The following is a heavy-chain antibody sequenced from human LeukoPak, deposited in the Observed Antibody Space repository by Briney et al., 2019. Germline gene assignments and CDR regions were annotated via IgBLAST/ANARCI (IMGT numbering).Heavy chain of an antibody. J-gene: IGHJ3*02. CDR1: GGSISSYY. Sequence: SETLSLTCTVSGGSISSYYWSWIRQPPGKGLEWIGYIYYSGSTNYNPSLKSRVTISVDTSKNQFSLKLSSVTAADTAVYYCARSASYCSSTSCYLVRAFDIWGQGTMVTVSS. CDR3: ARSASYCSSTSCYLVRAFDI. CDR2: IYYSGST. V-gene: IGHV4-59*01. D-gene: IGHD2-2*01.